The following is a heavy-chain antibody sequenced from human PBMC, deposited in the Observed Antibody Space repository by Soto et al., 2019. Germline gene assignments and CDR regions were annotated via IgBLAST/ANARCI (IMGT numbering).Heavy chain of an antibody. V-gene: IGHV4-61*01. CDR1: GGSVSSGSYY. CDR3: ERTRDFWSGNDAFEI. Sequence: SETLSLTCTVSGGSVSSGSYYWSWIRQPPGKGLEWIGYMYYSGSTNYNPSLKSRVTISLDTSKNQFSLKLSSVTAADTAVYFCERTRDFWSGNDAFEIWGQGTMVTV. CDR2: MYYSGST. D-gene: IGHD3-3*01. J-gene: IGHJ3*02.